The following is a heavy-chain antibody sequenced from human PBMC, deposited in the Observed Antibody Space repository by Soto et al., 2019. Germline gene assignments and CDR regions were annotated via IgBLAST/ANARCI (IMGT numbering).Heavy chain of an antibody. CDR1: GDSVSSNSAA. CDR2: TYYRSKWYN. J-gene: IGHJ6*02. Sequence: SQTLSLTCVISGDSVSSNSAAWNWIRQSPSRGLEWLGRTYYRSKWYNDYAVSVKSRITINPDTSKNQFSLQPNSVTPEDTAVYYCARSINPVVVVAAHYYYYYGMDVWGQGTTVTVSS. V-gene: IGHV6-1*01. D-gene: IGHD2-15*01. CDR3: ARSINPVVVVAAHYYYYYGMDV.